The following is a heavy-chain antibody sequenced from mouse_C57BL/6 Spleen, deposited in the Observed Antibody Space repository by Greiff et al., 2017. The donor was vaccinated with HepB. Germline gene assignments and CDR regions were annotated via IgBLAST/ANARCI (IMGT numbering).Heavy chain of an antibody. CDR2: IHPNSGST. Sequence: QVQLQQSGAELVKPGASVKLSCKASGYTFTSYWMHWVKQRPGQGLEWIGMIHPNSGSTNYNEKFKSKATLTVDKSSSTAYMQLSSLTSEDSAVYYCASITTVVDPFAYWGQGTLVTVSA. CDR1: GYTFTSYW. CDR3: ASITTVVDPFAY. V-gene: IGHV1-64*01. J-gene: IGHJ3*01. D-gene: IGHD1-1*01.